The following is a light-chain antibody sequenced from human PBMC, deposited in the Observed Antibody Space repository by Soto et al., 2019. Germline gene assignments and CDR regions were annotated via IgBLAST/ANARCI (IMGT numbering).Light chain of an antibody. CDR2: EVS. CDR1: RSDVGGYNY. J-gene: IGLJ1*01. CDR3: SSYTSSNTLYV. Sequence: QSVLTQPASVSGSPGQSITISCTGTRSDVGGYNYVSWYQQHPGKAPKVMIHEVSNRPSGVSNRFSGSNAGNTASLTISGFLAEDEADYYCSSYTSSNTLYVFGTGTKLTVL. V-gene: IGLV2-14*01.